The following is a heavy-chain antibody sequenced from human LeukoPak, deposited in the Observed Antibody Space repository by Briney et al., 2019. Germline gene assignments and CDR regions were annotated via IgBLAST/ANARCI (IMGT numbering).Heavy chain of an antibody. V-gene: IGHV3-30*01. CDR1: GFTFSRYA. CDR2: ISNVETNT. CDR3: ARDSTYYYASGSSGPHYFDS. Sequence: GGSLRLSCAASGFTFSRYAMSWVRQAPGKGLEWVAVISNVETNTYYADSVKGRFTISRDNSKNTLYLQLNSLRAEDTSVYYCARDSTYYYASGSSGPHYFDSWGQGTLVTVSS. D-gene: IGHD3-10*01. J-gene: IGHJ4*02.